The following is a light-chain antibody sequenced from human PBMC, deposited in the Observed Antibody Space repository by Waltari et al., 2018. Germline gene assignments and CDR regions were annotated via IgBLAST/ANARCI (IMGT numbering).Light chain of an antibody. V-gene: IGKV4-1*01. CDR1: QSLLYSSNNMNY. CDR3: QQFHSVPRT. J-gene: IGKJ1*01. CDR2: WAS. Sequence: IFMTQSPDSLAVSLGETATINCRSSQSLLYSSNNMNYLAWFQKRPGQPPKLLMYWASFRAPGVPDRFTGSGSGTDFTLTINNLQAEDVATYYCQQFHSVPRTFGQGTRVEI.